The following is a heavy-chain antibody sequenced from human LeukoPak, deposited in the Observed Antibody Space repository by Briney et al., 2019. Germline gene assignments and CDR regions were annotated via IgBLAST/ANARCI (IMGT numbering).Heavy chain of an antibody. Sequence: GGALRLSCTTSGFTFSSYAMSWVRQAPGKGLECVSTMTGSGYFTYYADSVKGRFTVSRDNSKNTLYLHMSRLRAEDTAIYYCANPDSSGFYLSIRFDFWGQGTLVTVSS. D-gene: IGHD3-22*01. CDR1: GFTFSSYA. CDR3: ANPDSSGFYLSIRFDF. V-gene: IGHV3-23*01. CDR2: MTGSGYFT. J-gene: IGHJ4*02.